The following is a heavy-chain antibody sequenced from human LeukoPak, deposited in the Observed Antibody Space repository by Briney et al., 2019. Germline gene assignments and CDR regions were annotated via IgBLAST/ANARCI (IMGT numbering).Heavy chain of an antibody. D-gene: IGHD2-2*01. CDR1: GFTFSSYS. CDR3: AKIGCSSTSCNQNTNYFDY. V-gene: IGHV3-48*01. Sequence: PGGSLRLSCAASGFTFSSYSMNWVRQAPGKGLEWVSYISSSSSTIYYADSVKGRFTISRDNSKNTLYLQMNSLRAEDTAVYYCAKIGCSSTSCNQNTNYFDYWGQGTLVTVSS. J-gene: IGHJ4*02. CDR2: ISSSSSTI.